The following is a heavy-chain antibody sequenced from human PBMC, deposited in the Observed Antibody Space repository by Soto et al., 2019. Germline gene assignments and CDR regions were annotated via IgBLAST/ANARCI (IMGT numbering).Heavy chain of an antibody. J-gene: IGHJ5*02. CDR3: ARDRQAGIAAAADWFDP. V-gene: IGHV3-30-3*01. D-gene: IGHD6-13*01. CDR2: ISYDGSNK. Sequence: GGSLRLSCAASGFTFSSYAMHWVRQAPGRGLEWVAVISYDGSNKYYADSVKGRFTSSRDNSKNTLYLQMNSLRAEDTAVYYCARDRQAGIAAAADWFDPWGQGTRVTVSS. CDR1: GFTFSSYA.